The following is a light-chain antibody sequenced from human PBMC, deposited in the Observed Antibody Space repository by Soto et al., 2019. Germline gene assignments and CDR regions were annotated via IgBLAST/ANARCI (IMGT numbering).Light chain of an antibody. J-gene: IGKJ5*01. CDR3: QQRSDWPPIT. Sequence: EIVMTQSPATLSVSPGERATLSCRTSLSVSVYLDWYQQKPGQAPRLLISDASNRATGIPARFSGSGSGTDFTLTISSLEPEDFAVYYCQQRSDWPPITFGQGTRLEIK. CDR2: DAS. CDR1: LSVSVY. V-gene: IGKV3-11*01.